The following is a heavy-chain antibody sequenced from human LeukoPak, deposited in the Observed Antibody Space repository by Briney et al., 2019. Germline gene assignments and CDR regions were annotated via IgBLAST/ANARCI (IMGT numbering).Heavy chain of an antibody. V-gene: IGHV4-59*01. Sequence: PSETLSLTCAVSNGSIGYYYWSWLRQPPGKGLEWVAYIYHTGGTNYNPSPKSRLTISLDMSRNQLSLRLTSVTAADTAVYYCARGGSSQGSTPKQYFYYMNVWGRGTTVSVSS. J-gene: IGHJ6*03. D-gene: IGHD6-13*01. CDR1: NGSIGYYY. CDR2: IYHTGGT. CDR3: ARGGSSQGSTPKQYFYYMNV.